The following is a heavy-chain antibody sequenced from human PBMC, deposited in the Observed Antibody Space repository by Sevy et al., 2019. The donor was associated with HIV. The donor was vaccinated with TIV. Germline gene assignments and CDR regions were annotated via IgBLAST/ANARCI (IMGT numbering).Heavy chain of an antibody. Sequence: ASVKVSCKASGGTFSSYAISWVRQAPGQGLEWMGGIIPIFGTANYAQKFQGRVTITADESTSTAYMELSSLRSEDTAVYYCARDPTYYYGSGSFNYYYGMDVWGQGTTVTVSS. V-gene: IGHV1-69*13. CDR2: IIPIFGTA. J-gene: IGHJ6*02. D-gene: IGHD3-10*01. CDR3: ARDPTYYYGSGSFNYYYGMDV. CDR1: GGTFSSYA.